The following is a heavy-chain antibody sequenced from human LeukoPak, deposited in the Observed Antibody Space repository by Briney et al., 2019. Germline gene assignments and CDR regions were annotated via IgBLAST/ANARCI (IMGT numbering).Heavy chain of an antibody. CDR2: INHSGST. V-gene: IGHV4-39*07. D-gene: IGHD6-13*01. CDR3: ARGIRLIAAADVYYFDY. CDR1: GGSISSSSYY. J-gene: IGHJ4*02. Sequence: SETLSLTCTVSGGSISSSSYYWGWIRQPPGKGLEWIGEINHSGSTNYNPSLKSRATISVDTSKNQLSLKLSSVTAADTAVYYCARGIRLIAAADVYYFDYWGQGTLVTVSS.